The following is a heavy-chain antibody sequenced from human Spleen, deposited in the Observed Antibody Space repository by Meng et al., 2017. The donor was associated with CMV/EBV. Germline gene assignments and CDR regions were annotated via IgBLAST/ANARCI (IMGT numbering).Heavy chain of an antibody. D-gene: IGHD1-26*01. CDR3: ARAYYSGSYRLGY. J-gene: IGHJ4*02. CDR1: GGSFSSYA. CDR2: FIPIFGTA. Sequence: QDRLVQSGDGGKKSGSSVKVSWKPDGGSFSSYAIIWVRPPPAIGLVWLGGFIPIFGTANYAQKFQGRVTITAEDSKRTVDMELSILRSEDTAVYYCARAYYSGSYRLGYWGQGTLVTVSS. V-gene: IGHV1-69*01.